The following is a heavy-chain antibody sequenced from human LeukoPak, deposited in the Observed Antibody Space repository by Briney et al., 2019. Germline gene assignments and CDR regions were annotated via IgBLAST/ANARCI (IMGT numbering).Heavy chain of an antibody. D-gene: IGHD4/OR15-4a*01. CDR2: ISPGGGPT. CDR1: GFPFSSHG. Sequence: GGSLRLSCAGSGFPFSSHGMNWVRQAPGKGLEWVSGISPGGGPTYYADSVRGRFSISRDDLKNTLYLQMNSLRAADTAVYYCARLPTHEFGARGGYYFDYWGQGTLVTVSS. J-gene: IGHJ4*02. V-gene: IGHV3-23*01. CDR3: ARLPTHEFGARGGYYFDY.